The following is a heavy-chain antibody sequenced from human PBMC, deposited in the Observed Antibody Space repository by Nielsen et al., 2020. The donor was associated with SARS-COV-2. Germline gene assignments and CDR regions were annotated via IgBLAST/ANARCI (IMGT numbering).Heavy chain of an antibody. CDR2: VIASGFST. V-gene: IGHV3-23*01. J-gene: IGHJ6*03. CDR3: ASLTDMDV. Sequence: GSLRLSCAASGFTFSSYAMSWVRQAPGKGLKWVSAVIASGFSTYYADSVKGRFTISRDNSKNTLYLQMSGLRAEDTAVYYCASLTDMDVWGKGTTVTVSS. D-gene: IGHD3-9*01. CDR1: GFTFSSYA.